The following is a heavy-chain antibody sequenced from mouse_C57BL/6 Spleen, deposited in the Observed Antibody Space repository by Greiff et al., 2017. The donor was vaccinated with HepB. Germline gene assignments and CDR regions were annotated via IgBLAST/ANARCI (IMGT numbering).Heavy chain of an antibody. D-gene: IGHD1-1*01. V-gene: IGHV1-18*01. CDR1: GYTFTDYN. J-gene: IGHJ2*01. Sequence: VQLKESGPELVKPGASVKIPCKASGYTFTDYNMDWVKQSHGKSLEWIGDINPNNGGTIYNQKFKGKATLTVDKSSSTAYMELRSLTSEDTAVYYCAREGDYGSLDYWGQGTTLTVSS. CDR2: INPNNGGT. CDR3: AREGDYGSLDY.